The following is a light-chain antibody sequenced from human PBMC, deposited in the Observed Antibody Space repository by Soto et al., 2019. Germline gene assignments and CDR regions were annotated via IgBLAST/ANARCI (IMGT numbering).Light chain of an antibody. CDR3: GTWDRSLSIYV. CDR2: DNN. Sequence: QSVPTQPPSVSAASGQKVSISCSGSDSNTGSNFVPWFQQLPGTAPKLLIYDNNSRPSGIPDRFSGSKSGTSATLDISGLQTGDEADYYCGTWDRSLSIYVFGSGTKVTVL. J-gene: IGLJ1*01. V-gene: IGLV1-51*01. CDR1: DSNTGSNF.